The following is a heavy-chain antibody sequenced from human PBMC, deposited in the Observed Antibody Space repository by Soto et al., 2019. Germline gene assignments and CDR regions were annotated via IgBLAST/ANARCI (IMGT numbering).Heavy chain of an antibody. D-gene: IGHD3-16*01. V-gene: IGHV3-30-3*01. CDR3: ARAGGGWLQPFDY. CDR2: ISYDGSNK. CDR1: GFTFSSYA. Sequence: QVQLVESGGGVVQPGRSLRLSCAASGFTFSSYAMHWVRQAPGKGLEWVAVISYDGSNKYYADSVKGRFTISRDNSKNTLYLQMNILRAEDTAVYYCARAGGGWLQPFDYWGQGTLVTVSS. J-gene: IGHJ4*02.